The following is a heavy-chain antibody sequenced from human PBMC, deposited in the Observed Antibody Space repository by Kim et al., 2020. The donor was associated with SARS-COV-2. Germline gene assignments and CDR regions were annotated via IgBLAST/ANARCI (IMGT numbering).Heavy chain of an antibody. J-gene: IGHJ4*02. V-gene: IGHV3-30*07. D-gene: IGHD6-6*01. Sequence: ADAVKGQFTITRDNSKNTLYLQMNSLRAEDTAVYYCARNIAARPPYYFDYWGQGTLVTVSS. CDR3: ARNIAARPPYYFDY.